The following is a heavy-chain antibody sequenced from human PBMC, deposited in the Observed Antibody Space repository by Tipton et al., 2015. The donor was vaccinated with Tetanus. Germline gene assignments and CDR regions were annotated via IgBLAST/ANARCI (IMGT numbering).Heavy chain of an antibody. D-gene: IGHD5-12*01. CDR2: VSYSGRT. V-gene: IGHV4-59*01. J-gene: IGHJ4*02. Sequence: GEALGDYYMSWIRQAPGKGLEWLAYVSYSGRTNSNYSLKSRITISVDTSKNQFSLNLRSVITADTAVYYCARANNDYPKKGPFDYWGQGILVTVSS. CDR3: ARANNDYPKKGPFDY. CDR1: GEALGDYY.